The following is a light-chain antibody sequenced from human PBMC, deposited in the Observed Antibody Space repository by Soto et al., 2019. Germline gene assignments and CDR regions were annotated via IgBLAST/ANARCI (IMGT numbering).Light chain of an antibody. J-gene: IGKJ1*01. Sequence: DIQGTSSPSTLSASVGDRVTINCRASKSISTWLAWYQQKPGKAPKLLIYDASILETGVQSRFSGSGSGAEFTLTISSLQPDDFATYPCQHYNDYSTWTFGQGNQCGYQ. CDR2: DAS. CDR1: KSISTW. V-gene: IGKV1-5*01. CDR3: QHYNDYSTWT.